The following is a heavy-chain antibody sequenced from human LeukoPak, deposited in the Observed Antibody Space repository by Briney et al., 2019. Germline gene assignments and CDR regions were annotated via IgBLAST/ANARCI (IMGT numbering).Heavy chain of an antibody. CDR3: ARPRYFGYYYGMVV. V-gene: IGHV5-10-1*01. CDR1: GFSFTSYW. CDR2: IDPSDSYT. J-gene: IGHJ6*02. Sequence: GESLQISCKGSGFSFTSYWISWVRQMPGNGLEWMGRIDPSDSYTNYSPSFQGHVTISADKSISTAYLQWSSLKASDTAIYYCARPRYFGYYYGMVVWGQGTTVTVSS. D-gene: IGHD3-9*01.